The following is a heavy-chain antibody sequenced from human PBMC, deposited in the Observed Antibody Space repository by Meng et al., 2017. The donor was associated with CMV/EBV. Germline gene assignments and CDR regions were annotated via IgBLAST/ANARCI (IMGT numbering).Heavy chain of an antibody. CDR3: ARGQYYYDSSGYYNYFDY. V-gene: IGHV1-2*02. Sequence: VQLLQLGAEVKKPGASVKVSCNASGYTFTVYYMHWVRQAPGQGREWMGWINPNSGGTNYAQKFQGRVTMTRDTSISTAYMELSRLRSDDTAVYYCARGQYYYDSSGYYNYFDYWGQGTLVTVSS. J-gene: IGHJ4*02. D-gene: IGHD3-22*01. CDR1: GYTFTVYY. CDR2: INPNSGGT.